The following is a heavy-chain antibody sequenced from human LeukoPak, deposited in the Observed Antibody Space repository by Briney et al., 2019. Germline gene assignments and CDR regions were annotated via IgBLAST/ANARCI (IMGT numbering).Heavy chain of an antibody. CDR2: IDHSGST. CDR1: SGSFSGYY. Sequence: SETLSLTCAVYSGSFSGYYWSWIRQPPGKGLEWIGEIDHSGSTNYNPSLKSRVTISVDTSKNQLSLKVNSVTAADTAVCYCARRRSSGYYYFDYWGQGTLVTVSS. D-gene: IGHD3-22*01. CDR3: ARRRSSGYYYFDY. J-gene: IGHJ4*02. V-gene: IGHV4-34*01.